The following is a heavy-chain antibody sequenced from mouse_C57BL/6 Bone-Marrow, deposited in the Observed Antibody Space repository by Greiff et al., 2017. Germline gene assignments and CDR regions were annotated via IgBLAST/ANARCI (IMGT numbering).Heavy chain of an antibody. Sequence: LVESGAELVRPGTSVKMSCKASGYTFTNYWIGWAKQRPGHGLEWIGDIYPGGGYTNYNEKFKGKATLTADKSSSTAYMQFSSLTSEDSAIYYCARGPHYFDYWGQGTTLTVSS. CDR3: ARGPHYFDY. CDR2: IYPGGGYT. J-gene: IGHJ2*01. V-gene: IGHV1-63*01. CDR1: GYTFTNYW.